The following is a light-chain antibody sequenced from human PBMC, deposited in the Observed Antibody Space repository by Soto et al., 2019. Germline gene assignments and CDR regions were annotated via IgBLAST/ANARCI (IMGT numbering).Light chain of an antibody. CDR2: GAS. V-gene: IGKV3-20*01. CDR3: QQYASSPLT. Sequence: EIVLTQSPGTLSLSSGERATLSCRASQSVRSNYLAWYQQTPGQAPRLLIYGASSRATGIPDRFGGSGSGTDFTLTISRLEPEEFAVYYWQQYASSPLTFGGGTKVEIK. J-gene: IGKJ4*01. CDR1: QSVRSNY.